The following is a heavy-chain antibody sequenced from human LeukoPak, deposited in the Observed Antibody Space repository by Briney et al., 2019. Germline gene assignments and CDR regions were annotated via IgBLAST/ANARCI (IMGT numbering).Heavy chain of an antibody. V-gene: IGHV3-7*01. J-gene: IGHJ5*02. CDR1: GFTFSSYW. CDR2: IKQDGSEK. CDR3: ASFGGYCSSTSCYNYFGP. D-gene: IGHD2-2*01. Sequence: GGSLRLSCAASGFTFSSYWMSWVRQAPGKGLEGVANIKQDGSEKYYVDSVRGRFTISRDNAENSLFLQMYSLRAEDTAVYYYASFGGYCSSTSCYNYFGPWGQGTLVTVSS.